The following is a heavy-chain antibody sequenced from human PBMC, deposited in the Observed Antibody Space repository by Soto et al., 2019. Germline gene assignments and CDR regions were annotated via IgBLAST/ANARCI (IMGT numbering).Heavy chain of an antibody. CDR3: ARDRYDSSGYYLGADY. J-gene: IGHJ4*02. D-gene: IGHD3-22*01. Sequence: QVQLVQSGAEVKKPGASVKFSCKTSGYTFTSYGFSWVRQAPGQGLEWMGCISGPNGNTNYAQKLQGRVTMTTDTSTSTGDMEVRSLRSDDTAVYYCARDRYDSSGYYLGADYWGQGTLVTVSS. CDR1: GYTFTSYG. V-gene: IGHV1-18*01. CDR2: ISGPNGNT.